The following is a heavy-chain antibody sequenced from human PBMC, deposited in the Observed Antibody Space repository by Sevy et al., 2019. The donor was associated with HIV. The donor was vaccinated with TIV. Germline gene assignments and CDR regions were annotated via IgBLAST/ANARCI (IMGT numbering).Heavy chain of an antibody. CDR3: ARHKGIDFWSGYLRDYYYYMDV. CDR2: IYYSGST. J-gene: IGHJ6*03. D-gene: IGHD3-3*01. V-gene: IGHV4-39*01. Sequence: SETLSLTCTVSGGSISSSSYYWGWIRQPPGKGLEWIGSIYYSGSTYYNPSLKSRVTISVDTSKNQFSLKLSSVTAADTAVYYCARHKGIDFWSGYLRDYYYYMDVWGKGTTVTVSS. CDR1: GGSISSSSYY.